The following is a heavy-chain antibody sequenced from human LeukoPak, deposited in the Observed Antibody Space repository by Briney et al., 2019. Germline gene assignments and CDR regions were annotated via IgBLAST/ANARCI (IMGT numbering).Heavy chain of an antibody. V-gene: IGHV3-7*05. J-gene: IGHJ4*02. CDR1: GFTFSSYG. CDR2: IKEDGTKT. Sequence: PGGSLRLSCAASGFTFSSYGMHWVRQAPGKGLEWVANIKEDGTKTYYVDSVKGRFTVSRDNAQNSLYLQMNSLTPKDTAVYFCARGEAFCDYWGQGALVTVSS. CDR3: ARGEAFCDY.